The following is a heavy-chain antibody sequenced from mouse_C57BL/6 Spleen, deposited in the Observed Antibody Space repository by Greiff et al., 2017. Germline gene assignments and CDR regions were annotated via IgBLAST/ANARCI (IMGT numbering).Heavy chain of an antibody. D-gene: IGHD5-1-1*01. CDR3: ARRRYPYYFDY. CDR1: GYTFTDYY. J-gene: IGHJ2*01. Sequence: EVKLMESGPVLVKPGASVKMSCKASGYTFTDYYMNWVKQSHGKSLEWIGVINPYNGGTSYNQKFKGKATLTVDKSSSTAYMELNSLTSEDSAVYYCARRRYPYYFDYWGQGTTLTVSS. V-gene: IGHV1-19*01. CDR2: INPYNGGT.